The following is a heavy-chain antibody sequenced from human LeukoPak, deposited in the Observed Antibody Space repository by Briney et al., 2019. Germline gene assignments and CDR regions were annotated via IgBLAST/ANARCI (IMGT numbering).Heavy chain of an antibody. J-gene: IGHJ4*02. D-gene: IGHD3-9*01. CDR3: ARDTYFDWSAENNFDY. CDR1: GFTFSSYE. V-gene: IGHV3-48*03. CDR2: FSSSGSTI. Sequence: GGSLRLSXAASGFTFSSYEMNWVRQAPGKGLEWVSYFSSSGSTIYYADSVKGRFTISRDNAKNSLYLQMNSLRAGDAAVYYCARDTYFDWSAENNFDYWGQGTLVTVSS.